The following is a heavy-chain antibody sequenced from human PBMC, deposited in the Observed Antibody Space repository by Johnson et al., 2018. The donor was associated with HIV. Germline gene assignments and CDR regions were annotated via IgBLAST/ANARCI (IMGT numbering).Heavy chain of an antibody. CDR3: ARGLGASDDFDI. D-gene: IGHD3-16*01. CDR1: GFTFSSYW. J-gene: IGHJ3*02. Sequence: VQLVESGGGLVQPGGSLRLSCAASGFTFSSYWMSWVRQAPGKGLEWVANIKQDGSDKYYVDSVKGRFTISRDNSKNTLYLQMNSLRAEDTAVYYCARGLGASDDFDIWGKGTMVTVSS. CDR2: IKQDGSDK. V-gene: IGHV3-7*03.